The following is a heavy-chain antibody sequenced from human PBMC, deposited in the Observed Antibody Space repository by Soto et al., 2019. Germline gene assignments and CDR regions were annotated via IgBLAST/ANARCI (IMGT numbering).Heavy chain of an antibody. CDR1: GGSVSSGSYY. D-gene: IGHD1-1*01. CDR2: IYYSGST. V-gene: IGHV4-61*01. CDR3: AREGRMGTFDY. Sequence: ASETLSLTCTVSGGSVSSGSYYWSWIRQPPGKGLEWIGYIYYSGSTKYNPSLKSRVTILEDTSKNQFSLKLNSVTAADTAVYYCAREGRMGTFDYWGQGALVTVSS. J-gene: IGHJ4*02.